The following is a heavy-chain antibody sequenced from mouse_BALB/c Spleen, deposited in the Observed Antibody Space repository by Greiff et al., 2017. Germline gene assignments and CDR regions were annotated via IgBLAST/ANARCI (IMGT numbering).Heavy chain of an antibody. J-gene: IGHJ3*01. V-gene: IGHV7-3*02. CDR3: ASSLRSTFAY. CDR2: IRNKANGYTT. D-gene: IGHD1-1*01. Sequence: EVMLVESGGGLVQPGGSLRLSCATSGFTFTDYYMSWVRQPPGKALEWLGFIRNKANGYTTEYSASVKGRFTISRDNSQSILYLQMNTLRAEDSATYYCASSLRSTFAYWGQGTLVTVSA. CDR1: GFTFTDYY.